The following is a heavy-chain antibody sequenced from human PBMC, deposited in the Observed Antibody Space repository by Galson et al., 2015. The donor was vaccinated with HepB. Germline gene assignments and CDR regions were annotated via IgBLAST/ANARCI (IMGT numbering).Heavy chain of an antibody. V-gene: IGHV3-11*06. D-gene: IGHD3-22*01. CDR2: ISSSSSYT. CDR3: ARGVTYDCSGYYQKYCYFDL. Sequence: LRTSCAASGFTFSDYYMSWIRPAPGKGLEWVSYISSSSSYTNYADSVKGRFTISRDNAKNSLYLQMNSLRTGDTAVYYCARGVTYDCSGYYQKYCYFDLWGRGTLVTVSS. CDR1: GFTFSDYY. J-gene: IGHJ2*01.